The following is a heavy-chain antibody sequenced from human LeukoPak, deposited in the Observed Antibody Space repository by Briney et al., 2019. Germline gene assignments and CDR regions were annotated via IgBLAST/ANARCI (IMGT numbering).Heavy chain of an antibody. CDR3: ASPIVGATSIFDY. CDR1: GFTFSSYG. V-gene: IGHV3-23*01. D-gene: IGHD1-26*01. Sequence: GGSLRLSCAASGFTFSSYGMSWVRQAPGKGLEWVSAISGSGGSTYYADSVKGRFTISRDNSKNTLYLQMNSLRAEDTAVYYCASPIVGATSIFDYWGQGTLVTVSS. J-gene: IGHJ4*02. CDR2: ISGSGGST.